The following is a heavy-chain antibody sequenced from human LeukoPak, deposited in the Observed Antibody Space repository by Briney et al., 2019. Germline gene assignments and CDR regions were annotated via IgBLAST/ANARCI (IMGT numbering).Heavy chain of an antibody. V-gene: IGHV4-61*05. Sequence: PSETLSLTCTVSGGSISTSDYLWAWVRQAPGKGLEWIGDFYYNGAAYYNGVTSYSPSLRSRVTISADTSKNHFSLGLTSVTAADTAVYYCVRRNYLSSRIDPWGQGTLVTVSS. J-gene: IGHJ5*02. CDR2: FYYNGAA. CDR1: GGSISTSDYL. D-gene: IGHD3-16*01. CDR3: VRRNYLSSRIDP.